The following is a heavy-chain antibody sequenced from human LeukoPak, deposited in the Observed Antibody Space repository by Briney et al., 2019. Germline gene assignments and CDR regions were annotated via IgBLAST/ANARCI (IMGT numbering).Heavy chain of an antibody. CDR3: ARDLKVSLDY. Sequence: GRSLRLSCAASGFTFSSYAMHWVRQAPGKGLEWVAVISYDGSNKYYADSVKGRFTISRDNSKNTLYLQMNSLRAEDTAVYYCARDLKVSLDYWGQGTLLTVSS. J-gene: IGHJ4*02. V-gene: IGHV3-30-3*01. CDR2: ISYDGSNK. D-gene: IGHD3-22*01. CDR1: GFTFSSYA.